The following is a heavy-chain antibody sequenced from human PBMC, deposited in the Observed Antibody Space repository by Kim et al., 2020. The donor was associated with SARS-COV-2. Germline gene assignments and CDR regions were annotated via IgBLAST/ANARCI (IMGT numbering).Heavy chain of an antibody. CDR2: IKQDGSEK. D-gene: IGHD3-10*01. CDR3: ASTDGSGSYYGTDPSVY. CDR1: GFTFSSYW. Sequence: GGSLRLSCAASGFTFSSYWMSWVRQAPGKGLEWVANIKQDGSEKYYVDSVKGRFTISRDNAKNSLYLQMNSLRAEDTAVYYCASTDGSGSYYGTDPSVYWGQGTLVTVSS. J-gene: IGHJ4*02. V-gene: IGHV3-7*03.